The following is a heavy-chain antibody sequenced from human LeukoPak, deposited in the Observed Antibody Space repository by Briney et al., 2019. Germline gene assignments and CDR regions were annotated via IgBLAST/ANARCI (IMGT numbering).Heavy chain of an antibody. CDR3: ARDWGTTGTTTFVTNWFDP. CDR2: TYYRSKWYN. V-gene: IGHV6-1*01. Sequence: SQTLSLTCAISGDSVSSNSAAWNWIRQSPSRGLEWLGRTYYRSKWYNDYAVSVKSRITINPDTSKNQFSLQLNSVTPEDTAVYYCARDWGTTGTTTFVTNWFDPWGQGTLVTVSS. D-gene: IGHD1-1*01. J-gene: IGHJ5*02. CDR1: GDSVSSNSAA.